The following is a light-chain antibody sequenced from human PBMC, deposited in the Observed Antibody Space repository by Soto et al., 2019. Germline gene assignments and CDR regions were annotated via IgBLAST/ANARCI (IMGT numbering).Light chain of an antibody. CDR2: TND. Sequence: QSVLTQPPSTSGTPGQRVTISCSGSSSNVGINPVNWYQQFPGTAPRLLIYTNDQRPSGVPGRFSGSRSGTSASLAISGLQSEDEADYYCAAWDDNLYGLVFGGGTQLTVL. J-gene: IGLJ2*01. V-gene: IGLV1-44*01. CDR3: AAWDDNLYGLV. CDR1: SSNVGINP.